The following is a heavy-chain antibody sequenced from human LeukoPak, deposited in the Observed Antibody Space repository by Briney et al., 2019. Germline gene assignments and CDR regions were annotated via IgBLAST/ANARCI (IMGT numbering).Heavy chain of an antibody. CDR1: GYTFTGYY. CDR3: ASSLSGYYYNDAFDI. D-gene: IGHD3-22*01. CDR2: TNPNRGGT. J-gene: IGHJ3*02. Sequence: SVKVSCKASGYTFTGYYMHWVRQAPGQGLEGRGWTNPNRGGTNYAQKFQRRVTITRDTSISTAYMELSRLRSDDTAVYYCASSLSGYYYNDAFDIWGQGTMVTVSS. V-gene: IGHV1-2*02.